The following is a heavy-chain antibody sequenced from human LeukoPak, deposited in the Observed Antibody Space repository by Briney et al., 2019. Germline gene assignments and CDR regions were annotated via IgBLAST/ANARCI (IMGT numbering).Heavy chain of an antibody. D-gene: IGHD5-18*01. J-gene: IGHJ6*03. CDR3: ARVDTGAMDV. Sequence: SETLSLTCTVSGGSISSYYWSWIRQPPGKGLEWIGYIYYSGSTNYNPSLKSRVTISVDTSKNQFSLKLSSVTAADTAVYYCARVDTGAMDVWGRGTTVTVSS. CDR2: IYYSGST. CDR1: GGSISSYY. V-gene: IGHV4-59*01.